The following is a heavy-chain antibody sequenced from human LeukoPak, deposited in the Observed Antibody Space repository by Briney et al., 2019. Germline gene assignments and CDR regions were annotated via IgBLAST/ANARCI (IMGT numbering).Heavy chain of an antibody. J-gene: IGHJ4*02. CDR3: AIEGIGWYEVGVDY. V-gene: IGHV3-30*02. Sequence: GGSLRLSCAASGFTFSSYGMHWVRQAPGKGLEWVAFIRYDGNNKYYADSVKGRFTISRDNSKNKLYLQVNSLRPDDTAVYYCAIEGIGWYEVGVDYWGQGTLVTVSS. D-gene: IGHD6-19*01. CDR2: IRYDGNNK. CDR1: GFTFSSYG.